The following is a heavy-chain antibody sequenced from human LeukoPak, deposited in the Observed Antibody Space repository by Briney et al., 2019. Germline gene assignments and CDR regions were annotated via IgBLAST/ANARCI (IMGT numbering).Heavy chain of an antibody. Sequence: SETLSLTCTVSGGSISSGGYYWSWIRQHPGKGLEWIGYIYYSGSTYYNPSLKSRVTISVDTSKNQFSLKLSSVTAADTAVYYCARADLNYFDYWGQGTLVTVSS. D-gene: IGHD3/OR15-3a*01. CDR2: IYYSGST. V-gene: IGHV4-31*03. CDR3: ARADLNYFDY. CDR1: GGSISSGGYY. J-gene: IGHJ4*02.